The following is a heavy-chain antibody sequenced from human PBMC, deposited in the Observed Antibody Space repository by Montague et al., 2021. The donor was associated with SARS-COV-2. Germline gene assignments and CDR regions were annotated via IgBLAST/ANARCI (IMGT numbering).Heavy chain of an antibody. Sequence: SETLSLTCTVSGGSITNFFWNSIRQPPGKGLEWLGYIHSSGSTNYNPPLKSRVTISVDTSKSQFSLKLGSVTAADTAVYYRATTPGRFGEFHFDYWGQGTLVTVSS. D-gene: IGHD3-10*01. V-gene: IGHV4-59*01. J-gene: IGHJ4*02. CDR1: GGSITNFF. CDR2: IHSSGST. CDR3: ATTPGRFGEFHFDY.